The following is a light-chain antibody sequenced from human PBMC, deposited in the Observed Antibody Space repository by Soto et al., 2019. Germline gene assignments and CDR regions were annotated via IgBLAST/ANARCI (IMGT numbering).Light chain of an antibody. V-gene: IGKV1-5*03. CDR2: KAS. CDR1: QSISSW. CDR3: QQYGSSPLT. Sequence: DIQITQSPSILSASVGDRVTITCPASQSISSWLAWYQQKPGKAPKLLIYKASGLESGVPSRFSGSGSGTDFTLTISRLEPEDFAVYYCQQYGSSPLTFGGGTKVDI. J-gene: IGKJ4*01.